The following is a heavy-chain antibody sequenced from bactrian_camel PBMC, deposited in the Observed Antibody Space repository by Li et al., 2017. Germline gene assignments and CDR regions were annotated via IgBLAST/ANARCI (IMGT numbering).Heavy chain of an antibody. J-gene: IGHJ4*01. CDR1: GDTYTMNC. V-gene: IGHV3S54*01. CDR2: TYTGSGST. Sequence: HVQLVESGGGSVQAGGSLRLSCAASGDTYTMNCLGWFHQAPGKEREGVARTYTGSGSTYYADSVKGRFTVSQDNAKNTVHLQMNSLKPEDSSMYYRAAEEYCGGSWDLPVNYNYWGQGTQVTVS. D-gene: IGHD2*01. CDR3: AAEEYCGGSWDLPVNYNY.